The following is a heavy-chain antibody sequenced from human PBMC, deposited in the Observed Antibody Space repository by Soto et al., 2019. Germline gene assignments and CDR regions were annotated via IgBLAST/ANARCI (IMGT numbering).Heavy chain of an antibody. CDR2: LVGSGATA. Sequence: GGSLRLSCAASGFSFSTFAMSWVRQAPGKGLEWVSGLVGSGATACYADSVKGRFTISRDNSKNTLYLQMNTLRAEDTALYYCVRHSPSDAFDLWGQGTLVTVS. J-gene: IGHJ3*01. D-gene: IGHD2-21*01. CDR1: GFSFSTFA. CDR3: VRHSPSDAFDL. V-gene: IGHV3-23*01.